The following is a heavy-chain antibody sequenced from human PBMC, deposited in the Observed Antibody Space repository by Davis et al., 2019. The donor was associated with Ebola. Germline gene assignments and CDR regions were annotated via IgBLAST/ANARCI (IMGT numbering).Heavy chain of an antibody. CDR2: IKTDGSTT. D-gene: IGHD3-10*02. J-gene: IGHJ1*01. CDR1: GFTFNNYY. CDR3: ARGVLS. V-gene: IGHV3-74*01. Sequence: GESLKISCAASGFTFNNYYMHWVRQAPGKGLEWVARIKTDGSTTRYADSVKGRFTISRDNAKNSLYLQMNSLRAEDTAVYFCARGVLSWGQGTLVTVSS.